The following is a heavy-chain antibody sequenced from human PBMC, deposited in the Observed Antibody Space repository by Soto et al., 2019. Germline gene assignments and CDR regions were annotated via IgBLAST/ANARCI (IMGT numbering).Heavy chain of an antibody. J-gene: IGHJ6*02. Sequence: GGSLRLSCAASGFTVSSNYVSWVRQAPGKGLEWVSVIYSGGSTYYADSVKGRFTISRDNSKNTLYLQMNSLRAEDTAVYYCARAGHSSGWYLYGMDVWGQGTTVTVSS. CDR1: GFTVSSNY. V-gene: IGHV3-66*01. CDR3: ARAGHSSGWYLYGMDV. CDR2: IYSGGST. D-gene: IGHD6-19*01.